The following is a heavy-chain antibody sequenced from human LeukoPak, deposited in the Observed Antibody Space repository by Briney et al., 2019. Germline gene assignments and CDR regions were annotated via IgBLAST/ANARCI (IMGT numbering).Heavy chain of an antibody. D-gene: IGHD2-21*02. CDR3: TKALYCGGDCYSRDDY. Sequence: GGSLRLSCAASGFSFSSFAMNWVRQAPGKGLEWVSGISGSGVTTYHADSVKGRFTISRDNSKNTLYLQMNSLRAEDTAVCYCTKALYCGGDCYSRDDYWGQGTLVTVSS. J-gene: IGHJ4*02. CDR2: ISGSGVTT. CDR1: GFSFSSFA. V-gene: IGHV3-23*01.